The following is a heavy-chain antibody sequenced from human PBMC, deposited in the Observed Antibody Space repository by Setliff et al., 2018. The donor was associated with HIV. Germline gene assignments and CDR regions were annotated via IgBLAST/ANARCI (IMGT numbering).Heavy chain of an antibody. D-gene: IGHD6-19*01. CDR3: ASVPYSSGPDL. CDR1: GGSISSSSYY. J-gene: IGHJ2*01. Sequence: SETLPLTCTVSGGSISSSSYYWGWIRQPPGKGLEWIGSIYYSGSTYYNPSLESRVTISVDTSKNQFSLKLSSVTAADTAVYYCASVPYSSGPDLWGRGTLVTVSS. CDR2: IYYSGST. V-gene: IGHV4-39*01.